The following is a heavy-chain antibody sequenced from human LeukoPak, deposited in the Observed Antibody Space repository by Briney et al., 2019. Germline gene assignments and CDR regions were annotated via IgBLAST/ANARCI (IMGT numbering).Heavy chain of an antibody. CDR2: IWFDGGNK. CDR1: GFTFSSFG. CDR3: ARFRDGVFSGGDYYNGMDV. J-gene: IGHJ6*02. V-gene: IGHV3-33*01. Sequence: GGSLRLSCTASGFTFSSFGMHWVRQAPGKRLEWVALIWFDGGNKHCTDSVKGRYTISRDNSNNTLYLQMSSLRVEDTAVYYCARFRDGVFSGGDYYNGMDVWGQGTTVTVSS. D-gene: IGHD3-16*01.